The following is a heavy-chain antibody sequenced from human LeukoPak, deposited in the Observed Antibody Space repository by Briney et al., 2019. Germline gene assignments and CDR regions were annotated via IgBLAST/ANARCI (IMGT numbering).Heavy chain of an antibody. V-gene: IGHV4-39*07. J-gene: IGHJ5*02. CDR2: IYYSGST. Sequence: SETLSLTCTVSGGSISSSSYYWGWIRQPPGKGLEWIGSIYYSGSTYYNPSLKSRVTISVDTSKNQFSLKLNSVTAADTAVYYCARVLAAGRFDPWGQGTLVTVSS. D-gene: IGHD6-13*01. CDR1: GGSISSSSYY. CDR3: ARVLAAGRFDP.